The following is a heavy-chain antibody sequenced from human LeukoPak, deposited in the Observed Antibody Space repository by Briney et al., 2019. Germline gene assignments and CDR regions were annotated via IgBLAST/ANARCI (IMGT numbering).Heavy chain of an antibody. J-gene: IGHJ4*02. CDR1: GYTFTSYG. D-gene: IGHD5-18*01. V-gene: IGHV1-46*01. Sequence: ASVKVSCKASGYTFTSYGISWVRQAPGQGLEWMGIINPSGGSTSYAQKFQGRVTMTRDTSTSTVYMELSSLRSEDTAVYYCARDETPDTAMVYYFDYWGQGTLVTVSS. CDR3: ARDETPDTAMVYYFDY. CDR2: INPSGGST.